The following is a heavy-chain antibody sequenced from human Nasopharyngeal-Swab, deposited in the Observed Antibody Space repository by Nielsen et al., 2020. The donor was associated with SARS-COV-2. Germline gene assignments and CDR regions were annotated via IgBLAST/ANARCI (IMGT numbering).Heavy chain of an antibody. D-gene: IGHD3-22*01. CDR3: ARNTYYYDSSGYYPA. CDR2: IYHSGST. CDR1: GGSISSSNW. Sequence: SETLSLTCAVSGGSISSSNWWCWVRPPPGKGREWVGDIYHSGSTNYTPSIQLRVTISVDKSPNQFSLKLSSVTAADTAVYYCARNTYYYDSSGYYPAWGQGTLVTVSS. J-gene: IGHJ5*02. V-gene: IGHV4-4*02.